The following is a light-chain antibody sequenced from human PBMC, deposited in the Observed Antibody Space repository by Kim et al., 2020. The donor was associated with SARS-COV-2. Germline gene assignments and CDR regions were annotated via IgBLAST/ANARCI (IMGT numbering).Light chain of an antibody. CDR3: QQYDNLPSYT. CDR2: DAS. Sequence: DIQMTQSPSSLSASVGDRVTITCQASQDISNYLNWYQQKPGKAPKLLIYDASNLETGVPSRFSGSGSGTHFTFTISSLQPEDIATYYCQQYDNLPSYTFGQGTKLEI. V-gene: IGKV1-33*01. J-gene: IGKJ2*01. CDR1: QDISNY.